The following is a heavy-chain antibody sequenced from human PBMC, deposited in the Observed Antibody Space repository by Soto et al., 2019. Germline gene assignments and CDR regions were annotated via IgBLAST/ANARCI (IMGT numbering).Heavy chain of an antibody. CDR2: IWYDGSDK. V-gene: IGHV3-33*01. Sequence: QVQVVESGGGVVQPGRSLRLSCAASLFTFSRYGMHWVRQAPGKGLEWVAVIWYDGSDKYYAESVKGRFTISRDNSKNTLYLHMDNLTAEDTAVYYCARDRDNWNHRHYGMDVWGQGTTVTVSS. CDR3: ARDRDNWNHRHYGMDV. J-gene: IGHJ6*02. CDR1: LFTFSRYG. D-gene: IGHD1-20*01.